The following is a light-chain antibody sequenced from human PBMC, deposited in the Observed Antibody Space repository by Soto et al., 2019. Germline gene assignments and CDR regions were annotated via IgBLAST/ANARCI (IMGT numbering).Light chain of an antibody. V-gene: IGKV3-15*01. Sequence: EIVKTPSKATLSVSPGGKGTLSLTARQSVSSNFGLSQQKHDQAHRLLIYGSSARDTGIPARFSGSGSGTELTLTITSLQSEDFAVYYCQQYGSSLPITFGQGTKVDIK. CDR1: QSVSSN. CDR3: QQYGSSLPIT. J-gene: IGKJ1*01. CDR2: GSS.